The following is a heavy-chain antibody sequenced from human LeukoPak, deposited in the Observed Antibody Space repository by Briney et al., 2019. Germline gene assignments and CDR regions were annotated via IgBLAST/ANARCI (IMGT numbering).Heavy chain of an antibody. Sequence: GGSLRLSCAASGFTFSIYAMSWVRQAPGKGLEWVSAISSSGGITYYADSVKGRLTVSRDNSKNTLYLQMNSLRAEDTAVYYCAKDRWGSSDYWGQGTLVTVSS. CDR1: GFTFSIYA. D-gene: IGHD5-24*01. CDR3: AKDRWGSSDY. V-gene: IGHV3-23*01. J-gene: IGHJ4*02. CDR2: ISSSGGIT.